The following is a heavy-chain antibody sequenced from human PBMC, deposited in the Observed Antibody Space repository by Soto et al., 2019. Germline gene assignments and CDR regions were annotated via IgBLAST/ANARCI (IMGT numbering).Heavy chain of an antibody. CDR2: IIPIFGTA. D-gene: IGHD2-2*01. CDR1: GGTFSSYA. CDR3: ARATPEIYCSSTSCYRGYFDY. J-gene: IGHJ4*02. V-gene: IGHV1-69*13. Sequence: SVKVSWKASGGTFSSYAISWVRQAPGQGLEWMGGIIPIFGTANYAQKFQGRVTITADESTSTAYMELSSLRSEDTAVYYCARATPEIYCSSTSCYRGYFDYWGQGTLVTVSS.